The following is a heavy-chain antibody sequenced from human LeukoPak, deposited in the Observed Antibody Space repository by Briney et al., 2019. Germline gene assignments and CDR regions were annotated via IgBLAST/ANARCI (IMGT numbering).Heavy chain of an antibody. V-gene: IGHV4-4*07. CDR1: GGSISSYY. CDR3: AREVADYGGYYYYHYMDV. CDR2: IYTSGSN. J-gene: IGHJ6*03. Sequence: SSETLSLTCTVSGGSISSYYWSWIRQPAGKGLEWIGRIYTSGSNNYNPSLKSRVTMSVDTSKNQFSLKLSSVTAADTAMYYCAREVADYGGYYYYHYMDVWGKGTTVTISS. D-gene: IGHD4-23*01.